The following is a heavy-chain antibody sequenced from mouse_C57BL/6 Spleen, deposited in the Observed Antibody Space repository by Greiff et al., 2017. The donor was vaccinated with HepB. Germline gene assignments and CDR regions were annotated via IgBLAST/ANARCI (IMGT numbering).Heavy chain of an antibody. V-gene: IGHV1-82*01. D-gene: IGHD1-1*01. J-gene: IGHJ4*01. CDR1: GYAFSSSW. CDR2: IYPGDGDT. CDR3: ARNYYGSSYDPYAMDY. Sequence: QVQLQQSGPELVKPGASVKISCKASGYAFSSSWMNWVKQRPGKGLEWIGRIYPGDGDTNYNGKFKGKATLTADKSSSTAYMQLSSLTSEDSAVYFCARNYYGSSYDPYAMDYWGQGTSVTVSS.